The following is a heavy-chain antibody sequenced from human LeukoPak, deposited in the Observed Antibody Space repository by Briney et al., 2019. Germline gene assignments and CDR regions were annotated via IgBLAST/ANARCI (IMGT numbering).Heavy chain of an antibody. V-gene: IGHV1-46*01. D-gene: IGHD4-23*01. Sequence: ASVRVSCKASGHTFTGYYMHWVRQAPGQGLEWMGIINPSGGSTSYAQKFQGRVTMTRDMSTSTVYMELSSLRSEDTAVYYCARDYGGNSTPNWFDPWGQGTLVTVSS. CDR1: GHTFTGYY. J-gene: IGHJ5*02. CDR2: INPSGGST. CDR3: ARDYGGNSTPNWFDP.